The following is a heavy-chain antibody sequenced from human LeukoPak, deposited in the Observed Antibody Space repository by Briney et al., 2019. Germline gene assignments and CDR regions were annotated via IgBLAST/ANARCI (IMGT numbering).Heavy chain of an antibody. J-gene: IGHJ4*02. CDR2: IYTSGST. V-gene: IGHV4-61*02. CDR3: AREAPHHRMELPPDY. CDR1: GGSISSGIYY. D-gene: IGHD1-26*01. Sequence: SQTLSLTCTVSGGSISSGIYYWSWIRQPAGKGLEWIGRIYTSGSTNYNPSLKSRVTISVDTSKNQFSLKLSSVTAAVTAVYYCAREAPHHRMELPPDYWGQGTLVTVSS.